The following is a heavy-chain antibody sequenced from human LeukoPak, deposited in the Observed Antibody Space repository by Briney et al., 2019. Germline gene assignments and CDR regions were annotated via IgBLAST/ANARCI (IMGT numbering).Heavy chain of an antibody. CDR2: IYKDGKI. Sequence: GGSLRLSCAASGFTVSSTYMSWVRQAPGKGLEWVSVIYKDGKIYYIDSVKGRFTISRDTSKNTLYLQMNSLRVEDTAVYYCARRGDGGRSFDYWGQGTLVTVSS. J-gene: IGHJ4*02. V-gene: IGHV3-53*01. D-gene: IGHD4-23*01. CDR1: GFTVSSTY. CDR3: ARRGDGGRSFDY.